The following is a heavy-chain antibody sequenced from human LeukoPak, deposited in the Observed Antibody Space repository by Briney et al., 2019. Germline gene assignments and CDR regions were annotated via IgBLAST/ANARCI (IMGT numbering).Heavy chain of an antibody. CDR1: GFSVSSNY. D-gene: IGHD6-19*01. J-gene: IGHJ4*02. CDR2: LYSAGST. CDR3: ASGGDPQWLVHGEY. V-gene: IGHV3-53*01. Sequence: GGSLRLSCAASGFSVSSNYMIWVRQAPGKGLEWVSVLYSAGSTYFADSVKGRFTISRGNSKNTLYLQMNSLKPEDTAVYYCASGGDPQWLVHGEYWGQGTLVTVSS.